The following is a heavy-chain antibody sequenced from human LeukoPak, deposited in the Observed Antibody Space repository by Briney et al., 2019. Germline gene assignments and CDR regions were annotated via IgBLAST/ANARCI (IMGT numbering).Heavy chain of an antibody. CDR3: ARTAAAAYGDDY. Sequence: PSETLSLTCAVYGGSFSGYYWSWIRQPPGKGLEWIGEINHSGSTNYNPSLKSRVTISVDTSKNQFSLKLSSVTAADTAVYYCARTAAAAYGDDYWGQGTLVTVSS. D-gene: IGHD2-2*01. V-gene: IGHV4-34*01. CDR2: INHSGST. J-gene: IGHJ4*02. CDR1: GGSFSGYY.